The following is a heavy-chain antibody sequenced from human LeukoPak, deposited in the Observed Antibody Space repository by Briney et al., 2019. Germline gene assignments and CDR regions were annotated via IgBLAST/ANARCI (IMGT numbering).Heavy chain of an antibody. J-gene: IGHJ5*02. CDR2: IYYSGST. CDR1: GGSLSSYY. Sequence: SETLSLTCTVSGGSLSSYYLSWIRQPPGKGLEWIGYIYYSGSTNYNPSLKSRVTISIDTSKNQFSLKLSSVTAADTAVYYCARVGGSGSYLHWFDPWGQGTLVTVSS. V-gene: IGHV4-59*01. D-gene: IGHD3-10*01. CDR3: ARVGGSGSYLHWFDP.